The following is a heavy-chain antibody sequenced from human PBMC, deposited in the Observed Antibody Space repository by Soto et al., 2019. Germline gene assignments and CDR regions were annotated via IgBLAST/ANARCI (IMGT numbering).Heavy chain of an antibody. CDR2: INPNSGGT. Sequence: ASVKVSCKASGYTFTGYYMHWVRQAPGQGLEWMGWINPNSGGTNYAQKFQGWVTMTRDTSISTAYMELSRLRSDDTAVYYCARDRNYDFWSGYSPDYYYYGMDVWGQGTTVTVSS. J-gene: IGHJ6*02. D-gene: IGHD3-3*01. CDR1: GYTFTGYY. CDR3: ARDRNYDFWSGYSPDYYYYGMDV. V-gene: IGHV1-2*04.